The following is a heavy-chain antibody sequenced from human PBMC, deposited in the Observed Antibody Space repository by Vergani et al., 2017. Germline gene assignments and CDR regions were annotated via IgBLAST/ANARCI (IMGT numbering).Heavy chain of an antibody. V-gene: IGHV5-51*03. CDR3: ATGYXSSTIFFGWNWFDP. Sequence: EVQLVQSGAEVKKPGESLKISCKGSGYSFTSYWIGWVRQMPGKGLEWMGIIYPGDSDTRYSPSFQGQVTISADKAISTAYLQWGSLKASDTAMYYCATGYXSSTIFFGWNWFDPWGQGTLVTVSS. J-gene: IGHJ5*02. CDR2: IYPGDSDT. D-gene: IGHD2-2*01. CDR1: GYSFTSYW.